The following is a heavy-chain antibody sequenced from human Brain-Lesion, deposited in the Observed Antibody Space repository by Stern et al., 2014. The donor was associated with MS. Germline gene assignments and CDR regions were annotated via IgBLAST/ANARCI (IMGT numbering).Heavy chain of an antibody. J-gene: IGHJ4*02. Sequence: VQLVESWGDLVQPGRSLRLSCAAFGFTFDDYAMHWVRQAPGKGLEWVAGISWNSGTICYADSVKGRFTTSRDNAYSSLYLQMNSLRPEDTALYYCARDITGSSAYFAYWGQGTLVTVSS. CDR1: GFTFDDYA. CDR2: ISWNSGTI. CDR3: ARDITGSSAYFAY. V-gene: IGHV3-9*01. D-gene: IGHD1-14*01.